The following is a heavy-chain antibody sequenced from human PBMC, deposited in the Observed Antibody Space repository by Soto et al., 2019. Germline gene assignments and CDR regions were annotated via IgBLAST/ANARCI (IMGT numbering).Heavy chain of an antibody. CDR3: APIAAAGTGY. Sequence: NPSETPSLTCTVSGDSISSGGYYWSWIRQHPGKGLEWIGYIYYSGSTYYNPSLKSRVTISVDTSKNQFSLYLQMNSLRAEDTAVYYCAPIAAAGTGYWGQGTLVTVSS. J-gene: IGHJ4*02. D-gene: IGHD6-13*01. V-gene: IGHV4-31*03. CDR2: IYYSGST. CDR1: GDSISSGGYY.